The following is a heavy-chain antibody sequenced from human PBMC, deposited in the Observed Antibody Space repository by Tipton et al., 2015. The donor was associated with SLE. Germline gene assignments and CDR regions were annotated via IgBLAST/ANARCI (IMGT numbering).Heavy chain of an antibody. Sequence: TLSLTCTVSGGSIGSYYWGWIRQPPGKGLEWIGSIYYSGNTYYNPSLKSRVTISVDTSKNQFSLKLSSVTATDTAVYYCARPGPVELDAFDIWGQGTMVTVSS. CDR2: IYYSGNT. D-gene: IGHD5-24*01. V-gene: IGHV4-39*01. J-gene: IGHJ3*02. CDR1: GGSIGSYY. CDR3: ARPGPVELDAFDI.